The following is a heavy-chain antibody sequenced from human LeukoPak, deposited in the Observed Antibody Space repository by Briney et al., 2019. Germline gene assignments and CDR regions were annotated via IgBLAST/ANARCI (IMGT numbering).Heavy chain of an antibody. CDR1: GFSFSSYW. CDR3: ARGAMGSFDY. D-gene: IGHD5-24*01. Sequence: PGGSLRLSCVASGFSFSSYWMSWVRQAPGKGLEWVAHIKQDGSQKHHVDSVKGRFTISRDNAKNSLYLQMNSLRAEDTAVYYCARGAMGSFDYWGQGTLVTVSS. J-gene: IGHJ4*02. V-gene: IGHV3-7*01. CDR2: IKQDGSQK.